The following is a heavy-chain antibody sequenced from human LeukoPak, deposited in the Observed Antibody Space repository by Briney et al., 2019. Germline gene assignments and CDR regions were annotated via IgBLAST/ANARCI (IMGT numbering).Heavy chain of an antibody. CDR1: GGSISSYY. CDR2: IYYSGST. CDR3: ARHSRRDGFS. V-gene: IGHV4-39*01. Sequence: PSETLSLTCTVSGGSISSYYWGWIRQPPGKGLEWIGSIYYSGSTYYNPSLKSRVTISVDTPKNQFSLKLSSVTAADTAVYYCARHSRRDGFSWGQGTLVTVSS. D-gene: IGHD5-24*01. J-gene: IGHJ5*02.